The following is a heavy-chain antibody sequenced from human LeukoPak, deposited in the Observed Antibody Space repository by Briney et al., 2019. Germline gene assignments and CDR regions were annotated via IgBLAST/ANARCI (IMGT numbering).Heavy chain of an antibody. CDR1: GGSISSYY. J-gene: IGHJ3*02. Sequence: SETLSLTCTVSGGSISSYYWSWIPQPPGKGLEWIGYIYYSGSTNYNPSLKSRVTISVDTSKNQFSLKLSSVTAADTAVYYCARDPNPSGWYSGAFDIWGQGTMVTVSS. V-gene: IGHV4-59*01. CDR3: ARDPNPSGWYSGAFDI. D-gene: IGHD6-19*01. CDR2: IYYSGST.